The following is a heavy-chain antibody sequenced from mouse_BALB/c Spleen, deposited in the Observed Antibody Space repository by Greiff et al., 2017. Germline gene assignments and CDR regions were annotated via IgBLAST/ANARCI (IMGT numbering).Heavy chain of an antibody. CDR2: IYPYNGGT. D-gene: IGHD1-2*01. V-gene: IGHV1S29*02. CDR3: ALRLYAMDD. Sequence: VQLQQPGPELVKPGASVKLSCKASGYTFTDYYMHWVKQRHGKGLEWIGYIYPYNGGTSYNQKFKSKATLTVDNSSSTAYMELRSLTSEDSAVYYCALRLYAMDDWGQGTSVTVSS. CDR1: GYTFTDYY. J-gene: IGHJ4*01.